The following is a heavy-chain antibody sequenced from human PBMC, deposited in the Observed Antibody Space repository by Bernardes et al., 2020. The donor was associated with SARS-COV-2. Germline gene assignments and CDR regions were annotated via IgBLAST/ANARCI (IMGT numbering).Heavy chain of an antibody. CDR2: IYYSGST. J-gene: IGHJ4*02. D-gene: IGHD6-19*01. Sequence: SETLSLTCTVSGGSVSSGSYYWSWIRQPPGQGLEWIGYIYYSGSTNYNPSLKSRVTISLDTSKNQFSLKLSSVTAADTAVYYCAKWDSSGWYLDYWGQGTLVTVSS. CDR3: AKWDSSGWYLDY. V-gene: IGHV4-61*01. CDR1: GGSVSSGSYY.